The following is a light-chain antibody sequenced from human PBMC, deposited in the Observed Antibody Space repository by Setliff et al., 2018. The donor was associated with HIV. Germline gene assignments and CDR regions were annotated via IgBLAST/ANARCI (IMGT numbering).Light chain of an antibody. J-gene: IGLJ1*01. CDR1: TNDVGNYNY. Sequence: QSALTQPASVSGSPGQSITVSCTGTTNDVGNYNYVSWYQQHPGKAPKLMIYDVTNRPSGVSNRFSGSKSANTASLTISGLQAEDEADYYCSSYASSGTLMVFGTGTKVTV. CDR2: DVT. V-gene: IGLV2-14*03. CDR3: SSYASSGTLMV.